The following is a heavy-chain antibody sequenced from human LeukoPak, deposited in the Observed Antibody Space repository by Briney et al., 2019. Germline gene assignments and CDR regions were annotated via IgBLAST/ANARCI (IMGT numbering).Heavy chain of an antibody. Sequence: GGSLRLSCAASGFTFSSYGMSWVRQAPGKGLEWVSGISGSGGSTYYADSVKGRFTISRDNSKNTLYLQMNSLRTEDTALYYCAKDTHYGSGSQFDYWGQGTLVTVSS. J-gene: IGHJ4*02. CDR3: AKDTHYGSGSQFDY. D-gene: IGHD3-10*01. V-gene: IGHV3-23*01. CDR2: ISGSGGST. CDR1: GFTFSSYG.